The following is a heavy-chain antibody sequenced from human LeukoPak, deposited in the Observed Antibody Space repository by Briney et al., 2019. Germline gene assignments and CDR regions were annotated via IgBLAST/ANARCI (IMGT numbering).Heavy chain of an antibody. CDR1: GFTFSSYA. CDR3: ARDSGNTAMVGGFDY. J-gene: IGHJ4*02. V-gene: IGHV3-23*01. CDR2: ISGSGGST. Sequence: GGSLRLSCAASGFTFSSYAMSWVRQAPGKGLEWVSAISGSGGSTYYADSVKGRFTISRDNSKNTLYLQVNSLRAEDTAVYYCARDSGNTAMVGGFDYWGQGTLVTVSS. D-gene: IGHD5-18*01.